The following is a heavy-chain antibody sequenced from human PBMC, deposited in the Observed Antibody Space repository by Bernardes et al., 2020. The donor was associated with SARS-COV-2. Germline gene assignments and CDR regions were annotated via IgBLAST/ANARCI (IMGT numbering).Heavy chain of an antibody. Sequence: ASVKVSCKASGYTFTNYDINWVRQAAGQGLEGMVWMNPDSANTGYAQKFQGRITMTRNTSISTAYMELSSLRSEDTAVYYCARGPIGVAGTRVFDWFDPWGQGTLVTVSS. D-gene: IGHD6-19*01. CDR3: ARGPIGVAGTRVFDWFDP. J-gene: IGHJ5*02. CDR2: MNPDSANT. CDR1: GYTFTNYD. V-gene: IGHV1-8*01.